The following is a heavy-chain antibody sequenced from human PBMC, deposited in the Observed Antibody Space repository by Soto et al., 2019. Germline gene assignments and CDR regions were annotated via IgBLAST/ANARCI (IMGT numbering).Heavy chain of an antibody. V-gene: IGHV3-23*01. J-gene: IGHJ4*02. CDR2: ISGSGGST. CDR3: ARRGSGIYYDY. CDR1: GFTFSSYD. Sequence: EVQLLESGGGLVQPGGSLRLSCAASGFTFSSYDMSWVRQAPGKGLEWVSVISGSGGSTYYADSVKGRFTISRDNSKNTLYLQMNILRAEDTAVYYCARRGSGIYYDYWGQGTLVTVSS. D-gene: IGHD1-26*01.